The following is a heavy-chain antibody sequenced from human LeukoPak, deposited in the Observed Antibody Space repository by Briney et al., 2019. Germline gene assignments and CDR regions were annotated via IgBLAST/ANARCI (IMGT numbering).Heavy chain of an antibody. D-gene: IGHD3-10*01. CDR2: IYCSGST. CDR1: GGSISSGGYY. V-gene: IGHV4-30-4*01. Sequence: PSQTLSLTCSVSGGSISSGGYYWGWIGPPPGKGLECIGYIYCSGSTYYNPPLKSRVTISLDTSRNQFSLKLSSVTAADTAVYYCARERAYYYHNIDVWGPGTTVTVSS. J-gene: IGHJ6*02. CDR3: ARERAYYYHNIDV.